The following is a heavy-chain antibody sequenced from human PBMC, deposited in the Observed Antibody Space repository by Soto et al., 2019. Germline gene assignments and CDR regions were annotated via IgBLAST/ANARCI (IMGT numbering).Heavy chain of an antibody. Sequence: GGSLSLSGAASGFTVSRYGMRWVRRAPGRGLEWVAVISYDGSNNYYADSVKGRFTISRDNSKNTLYLQMNSLRAEDTAVYYYARDAYYYDRSGSPFRYYFDYWGQGTLVTVSS. J-gene: IGHJ4*02. D-gene: IGHD3-22*01. CDR2: ISYDGSNN. V-gene: IGHV3-30*03. CDR1: GFTVSRYG. CDR3: ARDAYYYDRSGSPFRYYFDY.